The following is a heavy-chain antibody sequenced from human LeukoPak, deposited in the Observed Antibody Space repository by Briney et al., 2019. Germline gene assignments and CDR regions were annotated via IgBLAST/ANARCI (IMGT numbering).Heavy chain of an antibody. J-gene: IGHJ6*03. CDR1: GGTFTSYD. V-gene: IGHV1-8*03. D-gene: IGHD3-3*01. CDR3: ARGRGKRFLEWLSRYYYMDV. Sequence: ASVKVSCKASGGTFTSYDINWVRQATGQGLEWMGWMNPNSGNTGYAQKFQGRVTITRNTSISTAYMELSSLRSEDTAVYYCARGRGKRFLEWLSRYYYMDVWGKGTTVTVSS. CDR2: MNPNSGNT.